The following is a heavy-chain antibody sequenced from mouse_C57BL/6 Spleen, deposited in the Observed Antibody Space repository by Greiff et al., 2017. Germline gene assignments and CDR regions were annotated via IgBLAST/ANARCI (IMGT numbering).Heavy chain of an antibody. V-gene: IGHV1-55*01. CDR2: IYPGSGST. Sequence: QVQLQQPGAELVKPGASVKMSCKASGCTFTSYWITWVKQRPGQGLEWIGDIYPGSGSTNYNEKFKSKATLTVDTSSSTAYMQLSSLTSEDSAVYYCARGITTVVPYYAMDYWGQGTSVTVSS. CDR1: GCTFTSYW. D-gene: IGHD1-1*01. CDR3: ARGITTVVPYYAMDY. J-gene: IGHJ4*01.